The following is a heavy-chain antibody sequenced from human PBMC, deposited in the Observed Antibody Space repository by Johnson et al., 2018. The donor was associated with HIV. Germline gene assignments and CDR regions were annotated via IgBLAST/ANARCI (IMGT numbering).Heavy chain of an antibody. CDR3: AKPVMTAIAPLDVFDI. D-gene: IGHD2-21*02. CDR2: ISNYGSSK. V-gene: IGHV3-30*02. Sequence: QMQLVESGGGVVQPGGSLRLSCAASGFTFRNYGMHWVRQAPGKGLEWVTFISNYGSSKYYADSVRGRFTISRDISKNTLYLQMNSLRAEDTAVYYCAKPVMTAIAPLDVFDIWGQGTMVTVSS. J-gene: IGHJ3*02. CDR1: GFTFRNYG.